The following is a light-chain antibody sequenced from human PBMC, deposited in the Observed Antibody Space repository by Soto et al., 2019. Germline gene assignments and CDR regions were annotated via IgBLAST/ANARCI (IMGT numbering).Light chain of an antibody. V-gene: IGKV3-11*01. Sequence: EIVLTQSPATLSLSPGERATLSCRASQSVGSYLGWYQHKPGQAPRLLIYDASKRAPGIPARFSGSGSGTEFTLTISSLQPEDSTVYSCLQYHNLWAFGQGTKVEI. CDR1: QSVGSY. CDR3: LQYHNLWA. CDR2: DAS. J-gene: IGKJ1*01.